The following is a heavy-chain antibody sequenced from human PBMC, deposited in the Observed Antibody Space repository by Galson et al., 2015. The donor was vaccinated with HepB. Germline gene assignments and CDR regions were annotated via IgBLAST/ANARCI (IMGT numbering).Heavy chain of an antibody. J-gene: IGHJ3*01. Sequence: QSGAEVKKPGESLKIACKGSGYSFTSYWIAWVRQMPGKGLEWMGMIYPGDPETTYSPSFQGQVTISVDKSITTAYLQWSSLKASDTAIYFCARHGGTSTPVTAIDAFDVWGRGTRVTVP. CDR3: ARHGGTSTPVTAIDAFDV. CDR2: IYPGDPET. CDR1: GYSFTSYW. D-gene: IGHD2-21*02. V-gene: IGHV5-51*01.